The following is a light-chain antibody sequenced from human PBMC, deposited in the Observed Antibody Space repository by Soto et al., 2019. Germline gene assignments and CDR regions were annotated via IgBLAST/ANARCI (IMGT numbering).Light chain of an antibody. J-gene: IGKJ5*01. CDR1: QGISSW. CDR2: KAS. CDR3: QQSYSTPIT. Sequence: DIQMTQSPSALSASVGDRVTITCRGSQGISSWLAWYQQKPGKAPRLLIYKASSLASGVPSRFSGSGSGTDFTLTIGSLQPDDFATYYCQQSYSTPITFGQGTRLEIK. V-gene: IGKV1-5*03.